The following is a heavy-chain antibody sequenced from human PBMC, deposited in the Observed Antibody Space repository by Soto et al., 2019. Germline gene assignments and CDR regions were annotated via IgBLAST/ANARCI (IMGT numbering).Heavy chain of an antibody. CDR2: MSFDGNSK. CDR3: TRGRSMIANDDFEY. V-gene: IGHV3-30-3*01. D-gene: IGHD2-21*01. J-gene: IGHJ4*02. Sequence: QVQLVESGGGVVQPGTPLRLSCAASGFAVSSYSMHWVRQAPGKWLEWVAAMSFDGNSKYFEDSVKGRFKISRDTSKNTWSLEMESLGVEASALYHCTRGRSMIANDDFEYWGQGTQVTVSS. CDR1: GFAVSSYS.